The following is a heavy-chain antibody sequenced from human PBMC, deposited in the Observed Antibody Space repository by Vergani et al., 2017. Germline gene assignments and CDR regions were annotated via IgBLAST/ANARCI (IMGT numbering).Heavy chain of an antibody. Sequence: EVQLVESGGGLVKPGGSLRLSCAASGFTFSSYSMNWVRQAPGKGLEWVSSISSSSSYIYYADSVKGRFTISRDNAKNSLYLQMNSLRAEDTAVYYCARGLTIFGVALRYGMDVWGQGTTVTVSS. V-gene: IGHV3-21*04. J-gene: IGHJ6*02. D-gene: IGHD3-3*01. CDR2: ISSSSSYI. CDR1: GFTFSSYS. CDR3: ARGLTIFGVALRYGMDV.